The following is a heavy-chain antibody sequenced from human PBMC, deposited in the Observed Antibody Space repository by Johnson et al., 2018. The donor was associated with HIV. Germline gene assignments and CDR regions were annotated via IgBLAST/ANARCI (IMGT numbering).Heavy chain of an antibody. CDR3: ARGMWIPEIDAIDI. V-gene: IGHV3-7*01. D-gene: IGHD5-18*01. CDR1: GFTFSSYW. J-gene: IGHJ3*02. Sequence: VQLVESGGGVVRPGGSLRLSCAASGFTFSSYWMSWVRQAPGKGLEWVANIKQDGSEKYYVDSVKGRFTISRDNAKNSLYLQMNSLRAEDTAMYYCARGMWIPEIDAIDIWGQGTMVTVSS. CDR2: IKQDGSEK.